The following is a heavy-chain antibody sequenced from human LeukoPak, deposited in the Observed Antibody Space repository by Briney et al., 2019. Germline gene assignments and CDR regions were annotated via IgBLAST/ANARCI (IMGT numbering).Heavy chain of an antibody. CDR1: GYTFTGYY. Sequence: ASVKVSCKASGYTFTGYYMHWVRQAPGQGLEWMGWINPNSGGTNYAQKFQGRVTMTRDTSISTAYMELSRLRSDDTAVYYCAKEGERELLIQPMCYFDYWGQGTLVTVSS. V-gene: IGHV1-2*02. D-gene: IGHD1-26*01. CDR2: INPNSGGT. CDR3: AKEGERELLIQPMCYFDY. J-gene: IGHJ4*02.